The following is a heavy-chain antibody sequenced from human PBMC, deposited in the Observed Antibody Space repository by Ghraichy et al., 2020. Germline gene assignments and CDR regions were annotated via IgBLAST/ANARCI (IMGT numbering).Heavy chain of an antibody. V-gene: IGHV4-59*01. CDR3: ARVTYMSIFDY. CDR1: GGSISHYY. J-gene: IGHJ4*02. D-gene: IGHD2-21*01. Sequence: SETLSLTCTVSGGSISHYYWSWIRQPPGKGLEWIGYIYYSGSTKYNLSLKRRVTISVDTSKNQFSLKLRSVTAADTALYYFARVTYMSIFDYWGQGSLVTVSS. CDR2: IYYSGST.